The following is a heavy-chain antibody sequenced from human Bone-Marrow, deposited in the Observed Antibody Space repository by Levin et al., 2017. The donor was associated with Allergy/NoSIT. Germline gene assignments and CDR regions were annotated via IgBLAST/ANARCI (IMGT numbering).Heavy chain of an antibody. CDR3: ARVGSTTTGYYYGMDV. J-gene: IGHJ6*01. D-gene: IGHD1-1*01. CDR2: ISGASSFI. Sequence: GESLKISCAASGFSFSSYFMTWVRQAPGKGLEWVSSISGASSFIDYADSVKGRFTVSRDNAENSVSLEMNSLRAEDTALYYCARVGSTTTGYYYGMDVWGQGTTVTVTS. CDR1: GFSFSSYF. V-gene: IGHV3-21*01.